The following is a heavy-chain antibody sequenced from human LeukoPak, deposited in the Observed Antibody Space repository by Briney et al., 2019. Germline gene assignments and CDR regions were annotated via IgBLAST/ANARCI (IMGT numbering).Heavy chain of an antibody. V-gene: IGHV3-48*03. CDR1: GFTFSSYE. CDR3: ATQGDGYNSAFDY. D-gene: IGHD5-24*01. J-gene: IGHJ4*02. Sequence: GGSLRLSCAASGFTFSSYEMNWVRQAPGKGLEWVSYISSSGSTIYYADSVKGRFTISRDNAKNSLYLQMNSLRVEDTAVYFCATQGDGYNSAFDYWGQGTLVTVSS. CDR2: ISSSGSTI.